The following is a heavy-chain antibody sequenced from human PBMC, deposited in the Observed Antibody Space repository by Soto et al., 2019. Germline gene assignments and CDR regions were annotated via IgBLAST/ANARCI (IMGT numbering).Heavy chain of an antibody. CDR2: MNPNSGNT. CDR1: GYTFSSYD. J-gene: IGHJ4*02. Sequence: QVQLVQSGAEVKRPGASVKVSGKATGYTFSSYDINWVRQATGKGLEWMGWMNPNSGNTGYAQKFQGRVTMTRNTSISTAYMELSSLRSEDTAVYYCARDGNGDYYFDYWGQGTLVTVSS. V-gene: IGHV1-8*01. D-gene: IGHD4-17*01. CDR3: ARDGNGDYYFDY.